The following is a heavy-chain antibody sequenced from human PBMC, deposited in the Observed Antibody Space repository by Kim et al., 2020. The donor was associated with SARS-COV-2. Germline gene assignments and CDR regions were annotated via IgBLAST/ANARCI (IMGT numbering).Heavy chain of an antibody. J-gene: IGHJ5*02. CDR3: ARGGYVWGSYPNNWFDP. V-gene: IGHV3-48*02. D-gene: IGHD3-16*02. Sequence: SVKGRFTISRDNAKNSLYLQMSSLRDEDTSVYYCARGGYVWGSYPNNWFDPWGQGTLVTVSS.